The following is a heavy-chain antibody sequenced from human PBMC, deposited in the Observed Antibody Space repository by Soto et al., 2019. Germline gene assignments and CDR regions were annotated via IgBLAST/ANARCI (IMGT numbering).Heavy chain of an antibody. V-gene: IGHV1-46*01. Sequence: ASVKVSCKASGYTFTSYYMHWVRQAPGQGLEWMGIINPSGGSTSYAQKFQGRVTMTRDTSTSTVYMELSSLRSEDTAVYYCARRNTLDTNAGGSYYYGMDVWGQGTTVTVSS. CDR2: INPSGGST. CDR3: ARRNTLDTNAGGSYYYGMDV. D-gene: IGHD5-18*01. J-gene: IGHJ6*02. CDR1: GYTFTSYY.